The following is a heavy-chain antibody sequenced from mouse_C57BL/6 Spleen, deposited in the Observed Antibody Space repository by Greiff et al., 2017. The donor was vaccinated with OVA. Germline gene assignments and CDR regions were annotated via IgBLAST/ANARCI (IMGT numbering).Heavy chain of an antibody. CDR2: INPKNGGT. J-gene: IGHJ2*01. V-gene: IGHV1-26*01. Sequence: VQLQQSGPELVKPGASVKISCKASGYTFTDYYMNWVKQSHGKSLEWIGDINPKNGGTSYNQKFKGKATLTVDKSSSTAYMELRRLPSEDSAVYYCARSPPLSFDYWGQGTTLTVSA. CDR3: ARSPPLSFDY. CDR1: GYTFTDYY.